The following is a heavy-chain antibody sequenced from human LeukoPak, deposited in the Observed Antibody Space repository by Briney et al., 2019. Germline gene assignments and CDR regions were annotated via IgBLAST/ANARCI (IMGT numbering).Heavy chain of an antibody. Sequence: GASVKVSCKASGYTFTGYYMHWVRQAPRQGLEWMGWINPNSGGTNYAQKFQGRVTMTEDTSTDTAYMELSSLRSEDTAVYYCARGDKYWAAARPGYYYYGMDVWGQGTTVTVSS. J-gene: IGHJ6*02. D-gene: IGHD6-6*01. CDR1: GYTFTGYY. CDR3: ARGDKYWAAARPGYYYYGMDV. V-gene: IGHV1-2*02. CDR2: INPNSGGT.